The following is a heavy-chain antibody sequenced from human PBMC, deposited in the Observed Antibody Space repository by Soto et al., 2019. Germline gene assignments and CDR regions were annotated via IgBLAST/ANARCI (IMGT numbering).Heavy chain of an antibody. CDR1: GGSISSGGYY. CDR3: AVVRGVIFPCFDP. D-gene: IGHD3-10*01. CDR2: IYYIGST. V-gene: IGHV4-31*03. Sequence: PSETLSLTCTVSGGSISSGGYYWSWIRQHPGKGLEWIGYIYYIGSTYYNPSLKSRVTISVDTSKNQFSLKLSSVTAADTAVYYCAVVRGVIFPCFDPWGQGTLVTVSS. J-gene: IGHJ5*02.